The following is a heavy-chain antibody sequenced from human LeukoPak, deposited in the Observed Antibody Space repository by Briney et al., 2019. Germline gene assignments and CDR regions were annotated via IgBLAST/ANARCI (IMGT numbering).Heavy chain of an antibody. CDR2: INHSGRT. CDR3: ATRAWYYFDY. J-gene: IGHJ4*02. V-gene: IGHV4-34*01. CDR1: AGSFSRYY. Sequence: SETLSLTCAFSAGSFSRYYWSWLRQSPGEGLDWIGDINHSGRTNYNPSLKSRVTISVDTSKNQFSLKLSSVTAADTAVYFCATRAWYYFDYWGQGTLVTVSS. D-gene: IGHD6-19*01.